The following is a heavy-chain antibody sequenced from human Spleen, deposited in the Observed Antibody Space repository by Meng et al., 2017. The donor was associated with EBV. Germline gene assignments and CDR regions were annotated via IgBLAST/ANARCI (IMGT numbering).Heavy chain of an antibody. CDR3: ASESGRGYTPDY. V-gene: IGHV1-69*06. D-gene: IGHD3-10*01. J-gene: IGHJ4*02. CDR1: GGPFNSDA. CDR2: LIPMLGAP. Sequence: VQLVQSGAEVRKPGSSVKVSCKTSGGPFNSDAISWVRQAPGQGLEWIGGLIPMLGAPNYAQKFQDRVTIIADKSTSTHYMELSSLRSDDTAVYYCASESGRGYTPDYWGRGTLVTVSS.